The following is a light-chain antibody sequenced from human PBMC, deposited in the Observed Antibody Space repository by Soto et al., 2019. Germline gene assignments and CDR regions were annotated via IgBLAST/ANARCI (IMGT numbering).Light chain of an antibody. Sequence: EIVLTQSPGTLSLSPGERVTLSCRASQSVSASYLGWYQQKSGQAPRLLIYATASKATGIPDRFSGSGSGTEFYLTISRLEPEDFAVYYCQHFGNSQYTFGQGTKLEIK. J-gene: IGKJ2*01. CDR1: QSVSASY. V-gene: IGKV3-20*01. CDR2: ATA. CDR3: QHFGNSQYT.